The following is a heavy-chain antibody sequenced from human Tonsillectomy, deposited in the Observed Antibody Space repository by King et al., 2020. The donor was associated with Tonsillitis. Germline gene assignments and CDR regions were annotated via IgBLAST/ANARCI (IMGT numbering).Heavy chain of an antibody. CDR3: ARGGEQWLLTKWFDP. CDR1: GYSFSDHL. CDR2: INTKTGGP. Sequence: QLVQSVAEVKRPGASVKVSCKASGYSFSDHLFHWVRQAPGRGLEWRGRINTKTGGPNYAQKFQGRVTLSRDTCTRTAYMELSSLRSDDTAVFYCARGGEQWLLTKWFDPWGQGTLVTVSS. V-gene: IGHV1-2*02. D-gene: IGHD6-19*01. J-gene: IGHJ5*02.